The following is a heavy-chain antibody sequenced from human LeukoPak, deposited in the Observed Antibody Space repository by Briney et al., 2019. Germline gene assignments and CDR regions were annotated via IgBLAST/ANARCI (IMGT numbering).Heavy chain of an antibody. V-gene: IGHV3-23*01. J-gene: IGHJ5*02. CDR1: GFTFSSYS. D-gene: IGHD2-2*01. CDR2: ISGSGGST. Sequence: GGSLRLSCAASGFTFSSYSMNWVRQAPGKGLEWVSAISGSGGSTYYADSVKGRFTISRDNSKNTLYLQMNSLRAEDTAVYYCAKAHRYCSSTSCPTTDWFDPWGQGTLVTVSS. CDR3: AKAHRYCSSTSCPTTDWFDP.